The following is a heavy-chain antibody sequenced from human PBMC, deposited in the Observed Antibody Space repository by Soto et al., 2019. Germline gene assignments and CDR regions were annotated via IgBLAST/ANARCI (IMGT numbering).Heavy chain of an antibody. CDR3: ARDDYGYGLGY. CDR1: GFTFSSYS. V-gene: IGHV3-21*01. J-gene: IGHJ4*02. CDR2: ISSSSSYI. Sequence: EVQLVESGGGLVKPGGSLRLSCAASGFTFSSYSMNWVRQAPGKGLEWVSSISSSSSYIYYADSVKGRFTISRDNAKISLYLQMHSLRAEDTAVDSWARDDYGYGLGYWGQGTLVTVSS. D-gene: IGHD4-17*01.